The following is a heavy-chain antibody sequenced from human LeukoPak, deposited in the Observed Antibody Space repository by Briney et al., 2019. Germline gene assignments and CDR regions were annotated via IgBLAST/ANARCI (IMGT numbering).Heavy chain of an antibody. V-gene: IGHV3-11*04. CDR1: GFTFSDYY. D-gene: IGHD3-3*01. CDR2: ISSSGSTI. J-gene: IGHJ4*02. CDR3: AKARFLEWLGY. Sequence: NPGGSLRLSCAASGFTFSDYYMSWIRQAPGKGLEWVSYISSSGSTIYYADSVKGRFTISRDNSKNTLYLQMNSLRAEDTAVYYCAKARFLEWLGYWGQGTLVTVSS.